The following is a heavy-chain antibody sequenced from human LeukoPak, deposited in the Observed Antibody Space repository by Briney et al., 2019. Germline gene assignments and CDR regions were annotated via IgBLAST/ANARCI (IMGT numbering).Heavy chain of an antibody. D-gene: IGHD3-10*01. J-gene: IGHJ4*02. CDR2: ISYDGSNK. CDR1: GFTFSSYG. Sequence: GGSLRLSCAASGFTFSSYGMHWVRQAPGKGLEWVAVISYDGSNKYYADSVKGRFTISRDNSKNTPYLQMNSLRAEDTAMYYCAKLVSYGSGGSFDYWGQGTLVTVSS. CDR3: AKLVSYGSGGSFDY. V-gene: IGHV3-30*18.